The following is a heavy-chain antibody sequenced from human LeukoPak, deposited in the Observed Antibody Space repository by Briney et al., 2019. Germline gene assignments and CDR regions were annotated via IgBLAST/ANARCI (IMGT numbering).Heavy chain of an antibody. Sequence: GGSLRLSCAASGFTFSSYAMHWVRQAPGKGLEWVAFIRYDGSDKYYADSVKGRFTISRDNSKNTLYLQMNSLRAEDTAVYYCAKSSYYYGSGSYSPIAAFDIWGQGTMVTVSS. CDR3: AKSSYYYGSGSYSPIAAFDI. J-gene: IGHJ3*02. CDR2: IRYDGSDK. V-gene: IGHV3-30*02. D-gene: IGHD3-10*01. CDR1: GFTFSSYA.